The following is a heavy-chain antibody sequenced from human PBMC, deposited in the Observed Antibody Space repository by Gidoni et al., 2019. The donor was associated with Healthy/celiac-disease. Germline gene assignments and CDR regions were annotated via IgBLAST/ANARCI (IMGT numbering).Heavy chain of an antibody. D-gene: IGHD6-13*01. Sequence: QITLKESGPTLLNLTQTLTLTCTFSGFSLSTRGLGVGWIRQTLGKALEWLALIYWNDDKRYSPSLKSRLTITKDTSKNQVVLTMTNMDPVDTATYYCAHSRYSSSWYGVGNWFDPWGQGTLVTVSS. CDR2: IYWNDDK. CDR1: GFSLSTRGLG. J-gene: IGHJ5*02. V-gene: IGHV2-5*01. CDR3: AHSRYSSSWYGVGNWFDP.